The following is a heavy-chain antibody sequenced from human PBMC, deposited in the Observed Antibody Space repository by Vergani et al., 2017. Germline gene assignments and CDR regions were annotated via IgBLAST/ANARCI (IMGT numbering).Heavy chain of an antibody. V-gene: IGHV3-7*01. CDR2: IKQDGSEK. J-gene: IGHJ6*03. CDR3: ARWTTQLVQDYYYYYMDV. Sequence: EVQLVESGGGLVQPGGSLRLSCAASGFTFSSYWMSWVRQAPGKGLEWVANIKQDGSEKYYVDSVKGRFTISRDNAKNSLYLQMNSLRAEDTAVCYCARWTTQLVQDYYYYYMDVWGKGTTVTVSS. D-gene: IGHD6-13*01. CDR1: GFTFSSYW.